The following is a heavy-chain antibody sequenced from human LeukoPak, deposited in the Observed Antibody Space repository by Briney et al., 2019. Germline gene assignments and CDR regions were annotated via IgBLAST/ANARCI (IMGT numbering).Heavy chain of an antibody. CDR1: GFTFSSYS. V-gene: IGHV3-21*01. D-gene: IGHD3-10*01. J-gene: IGHJ6*02. CDR3: ARFIGSGSRRYGMDV. CDR2: ISSSSSYI. Sequence: PGGSLRLSCAASGFTFSSYSMNWVRQAPGKGLEWVSYISSSSSYIYYADSVKGRFTISRDNAKNSLYLQMNSLRAEDTAVYYCARFIGSGSRRYGMDVWGQGTTVTVSS.